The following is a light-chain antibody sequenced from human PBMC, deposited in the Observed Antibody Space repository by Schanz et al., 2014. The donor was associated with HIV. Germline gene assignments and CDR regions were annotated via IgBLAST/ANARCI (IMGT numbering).Light chain of an antibody. CDR3: QQYTNWPPTWT. CDR1: QSVSSN. CDR2: GTS. V-gene: IGKV3-15*01. J-gene: IGKJ1*01. Sequence: ETVVTQSPGTLSVSPGERATLSCRASQSVSSNLAWYQQKPGQPPRLLIYGTSTRATGIPARFSGSGTGTEFTLTISSLQFEDFAVYYCQQYTNWPPTWTFGHGTKVDIK.